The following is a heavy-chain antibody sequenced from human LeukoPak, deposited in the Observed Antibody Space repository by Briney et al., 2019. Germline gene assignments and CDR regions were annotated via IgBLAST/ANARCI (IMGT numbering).Heavy chain of an antibody. CDR1: GVSISSTSYY. CDR2: IYYSGSL. CDR3: ARGGGTVTTQGYYYYYMDV. V-gene: IGHV4-39*07. Sequence: NTSETLSLTCTVSGVSISSTSYYWGWIRQPPGKGLEWIGSIYYSGSLYYNPSLKSRVTISVDTSKNQFSLKLSSVTAADTAVYYCARGGGTVTTQGYYYYYMDVWGKGTTVTVSS. D-gene: IGHD4-11*01. J-gene: IGHJ6*03.